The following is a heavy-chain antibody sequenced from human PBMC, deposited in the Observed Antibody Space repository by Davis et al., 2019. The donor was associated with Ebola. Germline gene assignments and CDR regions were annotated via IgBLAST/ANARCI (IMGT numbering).Heavy chain of an antibody. CDR2: ISYDGSNK. V-gene: IGHV3-33*05. CDR3: ARRYYGSGTYYKDY. CDR1: GFTFSSYG. Sequence: PGGSLRLSCSASGFTFSSYGMHWVRQAPGKGLEWVAVISYDGSNKYYADSVKGRFTISRDNSKNTLYLQMNTLRAEDTAVYYCARRYYGSGTYYKDYWGQGTLVTVSS. D-gene: IGHD3-10*01. J-gene: IGHJ4*02.